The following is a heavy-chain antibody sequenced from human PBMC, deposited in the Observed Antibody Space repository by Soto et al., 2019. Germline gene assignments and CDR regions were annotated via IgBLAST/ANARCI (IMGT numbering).Heavy chain of an antibody. Sequence: QVQLVESGGGLVKPGGSLRLSCAASGFTFSDYYMSWIRQAPGKGLEWVSYISSSGSTIYYADSVKGRFTISRDNAKNSLYLQMNSLRDEDTAVYYCARRLSRGQYYYYGMDVWGQGTTVTVSS. CDR2: ISSSGSTI. CDR1: GFTFSDYY. V-gene: IGHV3-11*01. J-gene: IGHJ6*02. D-gene: IGHD3-10*01. CDR3: ARRLSRGQYYYYGMDV.